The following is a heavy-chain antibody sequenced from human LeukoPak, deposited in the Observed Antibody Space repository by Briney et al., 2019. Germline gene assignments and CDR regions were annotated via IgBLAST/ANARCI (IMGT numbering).Heavy chain of an antibody. CDR3: ARGDYSYRLDY. D-gene: IGHD5-18*01. Sequence: YTFTGYYXXXVRXAPGQGLXXMGRINPNSGGTNYAQKFQGRVTMTRDTSISTAYMELSRLRSDDTAVYYCARGDYSYRLDYWGQGTLVTVSS. V-gene: IGHV1-2*06. CDR1: YTFTGYY. CDR2: INPNSGGT. J-gene: IGHJ4*02.